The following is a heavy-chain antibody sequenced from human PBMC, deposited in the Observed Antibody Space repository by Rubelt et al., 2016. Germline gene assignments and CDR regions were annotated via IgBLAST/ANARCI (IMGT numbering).Heavy chain of an antibody. CDR3: ARGGRDWSYQAAIDP. Sequence: VQLVESGGGLVQPGGSLRLSCAASGFTFSTYAMSWVRQAPGKGLEWVAVISYDGSNKYYADSVKGRFSISRDTSKNTLYLQMDGLRAEDTAVYHCARGGRDWSYQAAIDPWGQGTLVTVSS. J-gene: IGHJ5*02. CDR2: ISYDGSNK. CDR1: GFTFSTYA. D-gene: IGHD1-7*01. V-gene: IGHV3-30*04.